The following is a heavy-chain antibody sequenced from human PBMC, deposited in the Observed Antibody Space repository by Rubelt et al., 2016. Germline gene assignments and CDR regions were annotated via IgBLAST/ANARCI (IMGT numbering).Heavy chain of an antibody. CDR2: VNSDGHT. D-gene: IGHD1-1*01. V-gene: IGHV4-34*02. CDR3: ARDSLTQLKGVPLDA. Sequence: LQQGGARIMKPSETLSLTCDLHGASFWDYYWAWIRQSPHKGLEWLGEVNSDGHTNYSPSFEGRVTLFVDTSKSQFFLMLTSVTAADTATYYCARDSLTQLKGVPLDAWGQGTPVSVSS. CDR1: GASFWDYY. J-gene: IGHJ5*02.